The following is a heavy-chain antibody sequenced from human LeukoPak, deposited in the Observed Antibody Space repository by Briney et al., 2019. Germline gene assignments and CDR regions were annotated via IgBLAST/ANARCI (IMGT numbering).Heavy chain of an antibody. CDR2: ISGSGGST. Sequence: GGSLRLSCAASGFTFSSYAMSWVRQAPGKGPEWVSAISGSGGSTYYADSVKGRFAISRDNSKNTLYLQMNSLRAEDMAVYYCVRSPGYSYGYGRGYFDYWGQGTLVTVS. CDR3: VRSPGYSYGYGRGYFDY. D-gene: IGHD5-18*01. J-gene: IGHJ4*02. V-gene: IGHV3-23*01. CDR1: GFTFSSYA.